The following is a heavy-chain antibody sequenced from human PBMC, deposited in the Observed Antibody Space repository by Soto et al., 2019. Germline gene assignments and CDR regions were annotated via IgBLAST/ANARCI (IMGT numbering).Heavy chain of an antibody. CDR1: GGTFSSYA. D-gene: IGHD4-17*01. CDR2: IIPIFGTA. Sequence: QVQLVQSGAEVKKPGSSVKVSCKASGGTFSSYAISWVRQAPGQGLEWMGGIIPIFGTASYAQKFQGRVTITADESTSTAYMELSSLRAEDTAVYYCARDGGDDDHVDLHGYFDYWGQGTLVTVSS. J-gene: IGHJ4*02. CDR3: ARDGGDDDHVDLHGYFDY. V-gene: IGHV1-69*12.